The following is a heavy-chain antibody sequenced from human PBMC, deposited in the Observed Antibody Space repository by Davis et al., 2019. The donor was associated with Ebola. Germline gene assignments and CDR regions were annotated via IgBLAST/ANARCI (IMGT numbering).Heavy chain of an antibody. V-gene: IGHV3-7*03. CDR2: IKQDGSEK. J-gene: IGHJ6*02. CDR3: ARESRDIVVVPAYGMDV. Sequence: PGGSLRLSCAASGFTFSSYWMSWVRQAPGKGLEWVANIKQDGSEKYYVDSVKGRFTISRDNAKNSLYLQMNSLRAEDTAVYYCARESRDIVVVPAYGMDVWGQGTTVTVSS. D-gene: IGHD2-2*01. CDR1: GFTFSSYW.